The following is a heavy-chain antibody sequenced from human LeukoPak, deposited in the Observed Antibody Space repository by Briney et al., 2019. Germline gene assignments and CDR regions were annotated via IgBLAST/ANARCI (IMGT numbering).Heavy chain of an antibody. CDR3: ARGGKVSVTTWSLVY. V-gene: IGHV3-30*07. CDR1: GFTFSSYA. J-gene: IGHJ4*02. Sequence: QSGGSLRLSCAASGFTFSSYAMHWVRQAPGKGLEWVAVISYDGSNKYYADSVKGRFTISRDNSKNTLYLQMNSLRAEDTAVYYCARGGKVSVTTWSLVYWGQGTLVTVSS. D-gene: IGHD4-11*01. CDR2: ISYDGSNK.